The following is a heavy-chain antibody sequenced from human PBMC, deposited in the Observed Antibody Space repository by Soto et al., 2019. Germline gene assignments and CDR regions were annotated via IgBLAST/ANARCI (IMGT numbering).Heavy chain of an antibody. D-gene: IGHD2-21*02. CDR3: ARGGHVVVVTAAFYH. CDR2: INPSGGHT. Sequence: GASVKVSCKASGNTFSNYYIHWVRQAPGQGLEWMGTINPSGGHTTYAQKFLGRVTMTRDSSTSTLYMELTSLRFEDSAVYYCARGGHVVVVTAAFYHRGQGTLVPVSS. CDR1: GNTFSNYY. J-gene: IGHJ4*02. V-gene: IGHV1-46*03.